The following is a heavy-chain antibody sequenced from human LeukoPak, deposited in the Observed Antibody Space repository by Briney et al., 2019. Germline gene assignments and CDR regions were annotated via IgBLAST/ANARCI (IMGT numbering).Heavy chain of an antibody. D-gene: IGHD3-10*02. CDR1: GFTFTDHY. CDR2: IRNRPKSSTT. J-gene: IGHJ5*02. V-gene: IGHV3-72*01. Sequence: GGSLRLSCATSGFTFTDHYMDWVRQAPGQGLDWVARIRNRPKSSTTEYAASVKGRFTISRDDSKRSLFLQMSGLRTEDTAMYYCSISYVPGKDAYFDLRGQGTLVTVSS. CDR3: SISYVPGKDAYFDL.